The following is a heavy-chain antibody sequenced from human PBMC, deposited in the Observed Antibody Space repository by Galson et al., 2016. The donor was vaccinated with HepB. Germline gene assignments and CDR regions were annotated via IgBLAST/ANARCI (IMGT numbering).Heavy chain of an antibody. J-gene: IGHJ4*02. Sequence: SETLSLTCAVYGDSVSSNKWWTWVRQPPGKGLEWIGEIHHRRRSNFNPSLKSRLTISVDKSKNQSSLRLNSVTAADTAVYFCARGGDWRLDYWGQGSLVTVSS. D-gene: IGHD2-21*02. V-gene: IGHV4-4*02. CDR2: IHHRRRS. CDR1: GDSVSSNKW. CDR3: ARGGDWRLDY.